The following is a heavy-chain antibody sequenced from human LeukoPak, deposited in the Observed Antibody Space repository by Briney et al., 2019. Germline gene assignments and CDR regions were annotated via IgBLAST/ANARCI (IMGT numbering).Heavy chain of an antibody. CDR2: INHSGST. D-gene: IGHD2-15*01. V-gene: IGHV4-34*01. CDR1: GGSFSGYY. Sequence: PSETLSLTCAVYGGSFSGYYWSWIRQPPGKGLEWIGEINHSGSTNYNPSLKSRVTISVDTSKNQFSLKLSSVTAADTAVYYCAYYCSGGSCYGDYWGQGTLVTVSS. CDR3: AYYCSGGSCYGDY. J-gene: IGHJ4*02.